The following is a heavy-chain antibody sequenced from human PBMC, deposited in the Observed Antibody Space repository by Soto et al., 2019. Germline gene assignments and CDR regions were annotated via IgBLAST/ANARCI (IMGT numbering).Heavy chain of an antibody. CDR2: VYVGGST. CDR3: ARVQYSRHGYNEFFDS. J-gene: IGHJ5*01. Sequence: SETLSLTCSVSSVSVSNGLYYWNWVRQPPGKGLEWIGFVYVGGSTNYNPSLKSRVTISIDTSKNQFSLRLSSVNAADTAVYYCARVQYSRHGYNEFFDSWGQGTLVTVS. V-gene: IGHV4-61*01. D-gene: IGHD1-1*01. CDR1: SVSVSNGLYY.